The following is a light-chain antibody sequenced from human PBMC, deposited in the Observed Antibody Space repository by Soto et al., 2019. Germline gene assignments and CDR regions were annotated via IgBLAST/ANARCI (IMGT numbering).Light chain of an antibody. Sequence: QSALTQPASVSGSPGQSLTISCTGTSSDVGSSNFVSWYQQHPGKAPKLIIYEGSRRPSGVSGRFSGSKSGNAASLTISGLQAEDEADYYCCSFPGTSTLYVFGSGTKVTLL. CDR1: SSDVGSSNF. CDR3: CSFPGTSTLYV. J-gene: IGLJ1*01. CDR2: EGS. V-gene: IGLV2-23*01.